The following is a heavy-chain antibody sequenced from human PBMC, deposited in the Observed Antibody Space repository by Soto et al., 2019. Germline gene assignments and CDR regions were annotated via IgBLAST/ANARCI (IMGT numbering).Heavy chain of an antibody. Sequence: GGSLRLSCAASGFTFSNYAMSWVRQAPGKGLEWVSAISGSGGSTYYADSVKGRFTISRDNSKNTLYLQMNSLRGEDTAVYYCAKISSGHGYYWGQGTLVTVSS. CDR2: ISGSGGST. D-gene: IGHD3-10*01. CDR1: GFTFSNYA. J-gene: IGHJ4*02. V-gene: IGHV3-23*01. CDR3: AKISSGHGYY.